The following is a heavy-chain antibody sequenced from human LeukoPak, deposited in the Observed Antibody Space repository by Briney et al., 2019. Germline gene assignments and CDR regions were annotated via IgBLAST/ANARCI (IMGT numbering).Heavy chain of an antibody. D-gene: IGHD1-26*01. J-gene: IGHJ4*02. CDR2: ISYDGSNK. Sequence: PGGSLRLSCAASGFTFSSYAMHWVRQAPGKGLEWVAVISYDGSNKYYADSVKGRFTISRDNSKNTLYLQMNSLRAEDTAVYYCTNSGSYSMVVDYWGQGTLVTVSS. V-gene: IGHV3-30*04. CDR1: GFTFSSYA. CDR3: TNSGSYSMVVDY.